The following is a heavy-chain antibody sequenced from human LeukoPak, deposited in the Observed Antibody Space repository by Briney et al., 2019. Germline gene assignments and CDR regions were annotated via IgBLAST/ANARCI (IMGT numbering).Heavy chain of an antibody. J-gene: IGHJ4*02. V-gene: IGHV4-30-4*01. CDR3: ARGKSKFDY. CDR2: IYYSGST. Sequence: SETLSLTCTVSGGSISRGDFYWSWIRQPPGKGLEWIGYIYYSGSTDYNPSLKSRVTISVDTSKNQFSLKLSSVTAADTAVYYCARGKSKFDYWGQGTLATVSS. CDR1: GGSISRGDFY.